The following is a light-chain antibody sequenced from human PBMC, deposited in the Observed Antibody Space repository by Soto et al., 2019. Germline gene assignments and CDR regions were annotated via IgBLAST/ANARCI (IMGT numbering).Light chain of an antibody. Sequence: EIVLTQSPRTLSSSPGESATLSCTASQSVRSNSLAWYQQKPGQAPRLLMFGASGRATGTPPRFSGRGSGTDFTLTISRLEPEDFAVYYCQQYGTSPLTFGGGTKVYI. CDR1: QSVRSNS. CDR2: GAS. J-gene: IGKJ4*01. V-gene: IGKV3-20*01. CDR3: QQYGTSPLT.